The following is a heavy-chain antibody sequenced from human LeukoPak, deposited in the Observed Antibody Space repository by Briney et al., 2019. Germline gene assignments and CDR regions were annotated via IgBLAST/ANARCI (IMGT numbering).Heavy chain of an antibody. D-gene: IGHD2-2*01. V-gene: IGHV4-34*01. CDR2: STHTGST. Sequence: SETLSLTCAVYGGSFSGHFWTWIRQAPGKGLEWIGESTHTGSTNYNPSLKSRVTISVDTSKNQFSLKLTSVSAADTAVYHCARGRTGAAALDFWGPGTLVTVSS. J-gene: IGHJ4*02. CDR1: GGSFSGHF. CDR3: ARGRTGAAALDF.